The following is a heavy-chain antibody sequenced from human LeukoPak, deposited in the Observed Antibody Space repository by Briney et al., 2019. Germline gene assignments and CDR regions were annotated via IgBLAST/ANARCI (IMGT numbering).Heavy chain of an antibody. J-gene: IGHJ3*02. V-gene: IGHV4-28*05. CDR1: GYSNSSSNW. CDR2: IYYSGSI. Sequence: SETLSLTCAVSGYSNSSSNWWGWIRQPPGKGLEWIGYIYYSGSIYYNPSLKSRVTMSVDTSKNQFSLKLSSVTAVDTAVYYCARTYYDILTGQYIDAFDIWGQGTMVTVSS. D-gene: IGHD3-9*01. CDR3: ARTYYDILTGQYIDAFDI.